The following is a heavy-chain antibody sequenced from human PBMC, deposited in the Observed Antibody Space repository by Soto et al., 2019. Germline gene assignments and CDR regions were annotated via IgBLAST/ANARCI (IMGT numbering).Heavy chain of an antibody. Sequence: EVQLVESGGGLVQPGGSLRLSCGASGFAFSSYWMHWVRQAPGKGPVWVSRISSDGRNTTYADFVKGRFTISRDNAENTLHLQMTSLTDADTAVYYCIKASTVTGVGGYRWGQGTLVTVSS. CDR2: ISSDGRNT. CDR3: IKASTVTGVGGYR. J-gene: IGHJ5*02. D-gene: IGHD6-19*01. V-gene: IGHV3-74*01. CDR1: GFAFSSYW.